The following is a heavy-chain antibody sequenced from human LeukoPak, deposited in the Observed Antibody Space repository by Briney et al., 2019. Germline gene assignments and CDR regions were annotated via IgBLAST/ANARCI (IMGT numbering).Heavy chain of an antibody. CDR2: IYYSGST. D-gene: IGHD6-13*01. CDR1: GASISSSTY. V-gene: IGHV4-39*01. J-gene: IGHJ4*02. CDR3: ARHVSSWFREVDY. Sequence: SETLSLTCTVSGASISSSTYWGWIRQPPGKGLEWIGSIYYSGSTRYNPSLKSRVTISVDTSKNQLSLKLTSVTAADTALYYCARHVSSWFREVDYWGQGTLVTVSA.